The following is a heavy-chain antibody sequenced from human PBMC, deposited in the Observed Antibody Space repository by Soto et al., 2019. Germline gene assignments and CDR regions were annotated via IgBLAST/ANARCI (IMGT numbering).Heavy chain of an antibody. V-gene: IGHV3-30*18. CDR1: GFTFRSHG. D-gene: IGHD6-19*01. CDR2: ISDDGTNK. CDR3: AKGFRQWLAGAQVYGYYGMDV. Sequence: QVHLVESGGSVVQPGRSLRLSCAASGFTFRSHGMHWVRQAPGKGLEWVAAISDDGTNKYYANSVKGRFTISRNNSKNTLYLQMNSLRPDDTAVYYCAKGFRQWLAGAQVYGYYGMDVWGQGTTATVSS. J-gene: IGHJ6*02.